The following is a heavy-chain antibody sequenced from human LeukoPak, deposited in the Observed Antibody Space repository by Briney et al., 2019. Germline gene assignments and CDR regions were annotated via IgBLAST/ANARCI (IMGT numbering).Heavy chain of an antibody. J-gene: IGHJ6*03. D-gene: IGHD3-10*01. CDR3: ASYVGYYGSGSRHPYYYYYYYMDV. CDR1: GFTFSSYG. CDR2: IRYDGSNK. Sequence: GGSLRLSCAASGFTFSSYGMHWVRQAPGKGLEWVAFIRYDGSNKYYADSVKGRFTISRDNSKNTLYLQMNSLRAEDTAVYYCASYVGYYGSGSRHPYYYYYYYMDVWGKGTTVTISS. V-gene: IGHV3-30*02.